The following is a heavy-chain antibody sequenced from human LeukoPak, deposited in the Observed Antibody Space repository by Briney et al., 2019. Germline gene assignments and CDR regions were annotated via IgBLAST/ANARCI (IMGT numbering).Heavy chain of an antibody. CDR3: AKGYCSSTNCKESFFDY. J-gene: IGHJ4*02. Sequence: PGGSLRLSRAASGFTFSSYAMNWVRQAPGKGLEWVSTISASGGSTYYFVKGRFTISRDNSKNTLYLQMNSLRAEDTAVYYCAKGYCSSTNCKESFFDYWGQGTLVTVSS. D-gene: IGHD2-2*01. V-gene: IGHV3-23*01. CDR1: GFTFSSYA. CDR2: ISASGGST.